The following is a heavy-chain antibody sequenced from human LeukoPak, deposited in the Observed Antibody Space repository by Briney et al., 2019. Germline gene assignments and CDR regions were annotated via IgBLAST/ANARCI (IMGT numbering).Heavy chain of an antibody. D-gene: IGHD1-26*01. CDR1: GYTFTVNY. CDR3: ARVPFVVVGTTGNWFDP. Sequence: ASVKVSCKASGYTFTVNYIHWVRQAPGQGLEWMGWINTNTGNPTYAKGFTGRFVFSLDTSVSTAYLQISSLKAEDTAVYYCARVPFVVVGTTGNWFDPWGQGTLVTVSS. J-gene: IGHJ5*02. CDR2: INTNTGNP. V-gene: IGHV7-4-1*02.